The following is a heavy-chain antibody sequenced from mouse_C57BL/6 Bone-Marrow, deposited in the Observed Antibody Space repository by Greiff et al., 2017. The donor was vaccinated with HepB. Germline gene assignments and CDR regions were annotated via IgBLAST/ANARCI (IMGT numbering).Heavy chain of an antibody. V-gene: IGHV1-5*01. CDR3: TRSFYDGYYDINWENY. Sequence: EVQLQQSGTVLARPGASVKMSCKTSGYTFTSYWMHWVKQRPGQGLEWIGAIYPGNSDTSYNQKFKGKAKLTAVPTASTAYMELSSLPNEDSAFYYCTRSFYDGYYDINWENYWGQGTTLTVSS. CDR1: GYTFTSYW. CDR2: IYPGNSDT. J-gene: IGHJ2*01. D-gene: IGHD2-3*01.